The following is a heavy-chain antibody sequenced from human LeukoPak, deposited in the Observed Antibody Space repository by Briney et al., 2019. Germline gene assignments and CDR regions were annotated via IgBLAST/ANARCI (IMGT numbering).Heavy chain of an antibody. V-gene: IGHV3-7*01. D-gene: IGHD6-13*01. CDR2: IKQDGSEK. Sequence: GGPLRLSCAASGFTFSSYAMSWVRQAPGKGLEWVANIKQDGSEKQYVDSVRGRFTISRDNAKNSLYLQMNSLRVEDTAVYYCARDGFVGAADYWGQGTLVTVSS. CDR1: GFTFSSYA. CDR3: ARDGFVGAADY. J-gene: IGHJ4*02.